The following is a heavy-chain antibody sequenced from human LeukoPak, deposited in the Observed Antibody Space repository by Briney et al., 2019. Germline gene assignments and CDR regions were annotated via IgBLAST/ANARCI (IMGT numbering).Heavy chain of an antibody. Sequence: ASVKVSCKGSGYIFTNYYMHWVRQAPGQGLEWMGWINPNTGGTNYAQKFQGRATMTRDTSISTAYMELSRLRSDDTAVYYCARGDYYDNSGYVDYGGQGTLVTVSS. CDR1: GYIFTNYY. D-gene: IGHD3-22*01. V-gene: IGHV1-2*02. CDR3: ARGDYYDNSGYVDY. J-gene: IGHJ4*02. CDR2: INPNTGGT.